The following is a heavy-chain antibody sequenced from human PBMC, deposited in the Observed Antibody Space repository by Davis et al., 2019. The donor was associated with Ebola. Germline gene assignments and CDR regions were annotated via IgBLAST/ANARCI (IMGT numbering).Heavy chain of an antibody. CDR2: IYYSGST. J-gene: IGHJ6*02. V-gene: IGHV4-39*07. CDR1: GGSISSSSYY. Sequence: GSLRLSCTVSGGSISSSSYYWGWIRQPPGKGLEWIGSIYYSGSTYYNLSLKSRVTISVDTSKNQFSLKLSSVTAADTAVYYCARAMVQGVPYYYGMDVWGQGTTVTVSS. D-gene: IGHD3-10*01. CDR3: ARAMVQGVPYYYGMDV.